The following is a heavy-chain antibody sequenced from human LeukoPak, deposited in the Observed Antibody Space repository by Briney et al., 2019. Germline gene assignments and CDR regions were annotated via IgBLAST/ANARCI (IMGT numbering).Heavy chain of an antibody. D-gene: IGHD3-9*01. CDR1: VGSISGQY. CDR2: IYYTGIT. J-gene: IGHJ2*01. CDR3: ARSPVSWLWYFDL. Sequence: SETLSLTCTVSVGSISGQYWSLIRQPPGKGLEWIGYIYYTGITKYNPSLKSRVTISVDTSKNQFSLRLTSVTAADTAVYYCARSPVSWLWYFDLWGRGTLVTVSS. V-gene: IGHV4-59*11.